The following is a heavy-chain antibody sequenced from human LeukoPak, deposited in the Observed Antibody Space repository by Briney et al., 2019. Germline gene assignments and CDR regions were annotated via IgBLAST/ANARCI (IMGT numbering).Heavy chain of an antibody. Sequence: ASVKVSCKASGYTFTSYGISWVRQAPGQGLEWMGWISAYNGNTNYAQKLQGRVTMTTDTSTSTAYMELRSLRSDDTAVYYCARGVPTRQYSSGWYNYYYYMDVWGKGTTVTVSS. CDR1: GYTFTSYG. CDR2: ISAYNGNT. J-gene: IGHJ6*03. V-gene: IGHV1-18*01. D-gene: IGHD6-19*01. CDR3: ARGVPTRQYSSGWYNYYYYMDV.